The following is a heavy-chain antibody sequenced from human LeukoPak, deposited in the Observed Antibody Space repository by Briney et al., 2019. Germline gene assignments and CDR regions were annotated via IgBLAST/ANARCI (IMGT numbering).Heavy chain of an antibody. D-gene: IGHD6-13*01. CDR1: GGSISSYY. CDR3: ASEGYPKSSDY. Sequence: SETLSLTCTVSGGSISSYYWSWIRQPAGKGLEWIGRIYTSGSTNYNPSLKSRVTMSVDASKNQFSLKLSPVTAADTAVYYCASEGYPKSSDYWGQGTLVTVSS. V-gene: IGHV4-4*07. CDR2: IYTSGST. J-gene: IGHJ4*02.